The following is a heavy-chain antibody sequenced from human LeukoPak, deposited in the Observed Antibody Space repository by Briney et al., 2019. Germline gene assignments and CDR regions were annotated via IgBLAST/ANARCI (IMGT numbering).Heavy chain of an antibody. CDR1: GFTFSDYY. J-gene: IGHJ4*02. Sequence: GGSLRLSCAASGFTFSDYYMSWIRQAPGKGLEWVSYISSSGSTIYYADSVKGRFTISRDNAKNSLYLQMNSLRAEDTAVYYCARGDAHYDFWSGYTKYYFDYWGQGTLVTVSS. V-gene: IGHV3-11*01. CDR3: ARGDAHYDFWSGYTKYYFDY. CDR2: ISSSGSTI. D-gene: IGHD3-3*01.